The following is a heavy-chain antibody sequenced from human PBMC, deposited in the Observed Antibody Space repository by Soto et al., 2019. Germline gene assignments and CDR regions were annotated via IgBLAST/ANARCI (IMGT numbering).Heavy chain of an antibody. V-gene: IGHV4-59*01. D-gene: IGHD5-12*01. J-gene: IGHJ4*02. CDR1: GGSISRYY. CDR2: SYYSGIT. CDR3: ARDSVGSGYD. Sequence: QVQLQASGPGLVKPSETLSLTCTVSGGSISRYYCSWIRQPPGKRLDWIGYSYYSGITKYTPSLTVRVTISVDTSKHQFSLELRSVTAADTGVYYCARDSVGSGYDWGKGTLVTVSS.